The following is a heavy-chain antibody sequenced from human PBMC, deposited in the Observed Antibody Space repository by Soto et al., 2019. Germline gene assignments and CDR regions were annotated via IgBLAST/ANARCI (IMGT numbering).Heavy chain of an antibody. CDR3: ARGAVYDSYGVDV. CDR2: ISYDGSNK. Sequence: SGGSLRLSCAASGFTFSNYAMHWVRQAPGKGLEWVAVISYDGSNKYYADSVKGRFTISRDNSKNTLYLQMNSLRAEDTAVYYCARGAVYDSYGVDVWGQGTTVTVSS. CDR1: GFTFSNYA. V-gene: IGHV3-30-3*01. J-gene: IGHJ6*02. D-gene: IGHD2-8*01.